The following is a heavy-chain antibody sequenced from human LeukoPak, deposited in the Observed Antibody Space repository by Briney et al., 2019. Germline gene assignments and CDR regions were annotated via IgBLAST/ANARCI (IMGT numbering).Heavy chain of an antibody. D-gene: IGHD1-26*01. Sequence: PSETLSLTCTVSGGSISSYFWGWVRQPAGKGLEWIGRIYTTGATFYNPSLKTRLTMSIDTSKNQFSLRLTSVVAADTAVYYCARQGYTASYYFLDYWSQGNLVTVSS. V-gene: IGHV4-4*07. J-gene: IGHJ4*02. CDR2: IYTTGAT. CDR1: GGSISSYF. CDR3: ARQGYTASYYFLDY.